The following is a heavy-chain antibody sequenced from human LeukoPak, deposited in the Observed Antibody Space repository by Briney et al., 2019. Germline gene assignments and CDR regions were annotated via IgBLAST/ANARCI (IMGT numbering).Heavy chain of an antibody. D-gene: IGHD6-13*01. Sequence: GGSLRLSCAASGFTFSGYWMSWVRQAPGKGLEWVANIKQDGSEKYYVDSVKGRFTISRDNAKNSLFLQMNSLRAEDTAVYYCARDWQWRQLDGGAFDIWGQGTMVTVSS. CDR3: ARDWQWRQLDGGAFDI. J-gene: IGHJ3*02. CDR1: GFTFSGYW. CDR2: IKQDGSEK. V-gene: IGHV3-7*04.